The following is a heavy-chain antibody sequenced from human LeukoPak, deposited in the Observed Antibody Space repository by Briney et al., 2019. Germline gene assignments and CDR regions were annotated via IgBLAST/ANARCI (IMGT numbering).Heavy chain of an antibody. D-gene: IGHD2-21*02. J-gene: IGHJ4*02. V-gene: IGHV1-69*05. Sequence: SVKVSCKATGGTFSSYAISWVRQAPGQGLEWMGRIIPIFGTANYAQKFQGRVTITTDESTSTAYMELSSLRSEDTAVYYCARESVPPYCGGDCCLDYWGQGTLVTVSS. CDR3: ARESVPPYCGGDCCLDY. CDR2: IIPIFGTA. CDR1: GGTFSSYA.